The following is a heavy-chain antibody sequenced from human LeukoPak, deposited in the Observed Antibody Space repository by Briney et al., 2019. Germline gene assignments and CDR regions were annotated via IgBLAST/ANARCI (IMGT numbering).Heavy chain of an antibody. CDR1: GFTFSSYG. CDR3: ARGSPAASGDY. D-gene: IGHD2-2*01. J-gene: IGHJ4*02. CDR2: IWYDGNNK. Sequence: GRSLRLSCAASGFTFSSYGMHWVRQAPGKGLEWVAAIWYDGNNKTYADSVKGRFTISRDNSKNTLHLQMNSLRDEDTAVYYCARGSPAASGDYWGQGTLVTVFS. V-gene: IGHV3-33*01.